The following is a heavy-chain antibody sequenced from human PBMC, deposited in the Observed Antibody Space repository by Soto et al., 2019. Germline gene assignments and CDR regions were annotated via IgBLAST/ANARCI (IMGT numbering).Heavy chain of an antibody. D-gene: IGHD6-13*01. CDR2: IYYSGST. CDR1: GGSISSGGYY. V-gene: IGHV4-31*03. Sequence: QVQLQESGPGLVKPSQTPSLTCTVSGGSISSGGYYWSWIRQHPGKGLEWIGYIYYSGSTYYNPSLKSRVTISVDTSKNHSSLKLRSVTAADTAVYYCARRSPGSISRGNWFDPWGQGTLVTVSS. J-gene: IGHJ5*02. CDR3: ARRSPGSISRGNWFDP.